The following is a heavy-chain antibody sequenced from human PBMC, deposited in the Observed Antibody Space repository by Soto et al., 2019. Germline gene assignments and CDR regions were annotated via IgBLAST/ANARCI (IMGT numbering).Heavy chain of an antibody. D-gene: IGHD3-16*01. CDR3: ATGRWGAYGSPAGWFAP. V-gene: IGHV4-31*03. CDR1: GGSISSPGYY. J-gene: IGHJ5*02. Sequence: QVRLQESGPGLVKPSKTLSLTCSVSGGSISSPGYYWTWIRQQPGKSLEWIGHIFPSGTTSYNPSLQSRVTISSETSENQFSLNLPSVTAADTAVYFCATGRWGAYGSPAGWFAPWGRGTLVSVSS. CDR2: IFPSGTT.